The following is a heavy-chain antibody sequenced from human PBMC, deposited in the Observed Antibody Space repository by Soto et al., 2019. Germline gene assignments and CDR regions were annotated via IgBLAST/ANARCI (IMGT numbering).Heavy chain of an antibody. CDR3: ARQSSWGWFDP. Sequence: LSLTCTVSGGSISSSSYYWGWIRQPPGKGLEWIGSIYYSGSTYYNPSLKSRVTISVDTSKNQFSLKLSSVTAADTAVYYCARQSSWGWFDPWGQGTLVTVSS. CDR2: IYYSGST. CDR1: GGSISSSSYY. D-gene: IGHD7-27*01. J-gene: IGHJ5*02. V-gene: IGHV4-39*01.